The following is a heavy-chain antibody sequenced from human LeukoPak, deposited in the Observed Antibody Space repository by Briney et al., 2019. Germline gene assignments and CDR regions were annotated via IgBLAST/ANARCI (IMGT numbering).Heavy chain of an antibody. V-gene: IGHV4-34*01. CDR1: GGSFSGFY. CDR3: AREAVTTAIDY. J-gene: IGHJ4*02. CDR2: INHTGST. Sequence: SETLSLTCTVYGGSFSGFYWSWIRQPPGKGLEWIGEINHTGSTNYNPSLKSRVTISVDKSKNQFSLKLSSVTAADTAVYYCAREAVTTAIDYWGQGTLVTVSS. D-gene: IGHD4-17*01.